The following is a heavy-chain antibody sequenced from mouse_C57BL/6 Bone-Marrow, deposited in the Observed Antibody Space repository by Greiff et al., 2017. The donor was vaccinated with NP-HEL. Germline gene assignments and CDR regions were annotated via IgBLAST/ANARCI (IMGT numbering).Heavy chain of an antibody. D-gene: IGHD1-1*01. CDR2: IYPGDGDT. V-gene: IGHV1-80*01. CDR1: GYAFSSYW. J-gene: IGHJ1*03. CDR3: ARRYNWYFDV. Sequence: QVQLKQSGAELVKPGASVKISCKASGYAFSSYWMNWVKQRPGKGLEWIGQIYPGDGDTNYNGKFKGKATLTADKSSSTAYMQLSSLTSEDSAVYFCARRYNWYFDVWGTGTTVTVAS.